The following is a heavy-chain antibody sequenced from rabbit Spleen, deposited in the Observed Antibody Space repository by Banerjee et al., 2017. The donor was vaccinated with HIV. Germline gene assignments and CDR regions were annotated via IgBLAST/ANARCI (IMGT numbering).Heavy chain of an antibody. CDR3: ARGPSLAYFDL. CDR1: GFDFSINYV. V-gene: IGHV1S45*01. J-gene: IGHJ4*01. CDR2: IYPTNGVT. Sequence: QEQLEESGGGLVQPEGSLTLTCTVSGFDFSINYVMRWVRQAPGKGLEWIASIYPTNGVTYYANWAKGRFTISKTSSTTVTLQMTSLTAADTATYFCARGPSLAYFDLWGQGTLVTVS. D-gene: IGHD6-1*01.